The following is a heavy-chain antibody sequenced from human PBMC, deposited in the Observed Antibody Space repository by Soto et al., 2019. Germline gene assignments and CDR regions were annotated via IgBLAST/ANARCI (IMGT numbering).Heavy chain of an antibody. Sequence: SETLSLTCTVSGGSISFYHWIWIRQPPGKGLEWIGYIYYSGSTNYNPSLKSRVTISADTSKNQFSLRLTSVTAADTAVYYCARDWLGCSGDSCHPGSPGHYYYGMDVWGQGTTVTVSS. V-gene: IGHV4-59*12. D-gene: IGHD2-15*01. J-gene: IGHJ6*02. CDR1: GGSISFYH. CDR3: ARDWLGCSGDSCHPGSPGHYYYGMDV. CDR2: IYYSGST.